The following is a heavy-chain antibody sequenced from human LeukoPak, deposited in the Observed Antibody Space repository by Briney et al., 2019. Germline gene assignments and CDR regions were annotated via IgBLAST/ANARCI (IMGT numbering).Heavy chain of an antibody. J-gene: IGHJ4*02. CDR1: GGSISSYY. Sequence: PSETLSLTCTVSGGSISSYYWSWIRQPPGKGLEWIGEINHSGSTNYNPSLKSRVTISVDTSKNQFSLKLSSVTAADTAVYYCARGPGPARGRFDYWGQGTLVTVSS. V-gene: IGHV4-34*01. CDR2: INHSGST. D-gene: IGHD3-10*01. CDR3: ARGPGPARGRFDY.